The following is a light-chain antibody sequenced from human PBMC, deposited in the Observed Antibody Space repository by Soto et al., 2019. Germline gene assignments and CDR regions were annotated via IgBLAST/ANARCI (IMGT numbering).Light chain of an antibody. CDR2: DAS. CDR3: QQYNSYSSLT. V-gene: IGKV1-5*01. J-gene: IGKJ1*01. Sequence: DIQMTQSPSTLSASVGDRVTITCRASQSISSWLAWYQRKPGKAPKLLIYDASSLESGVPSRFSGSGSGTEFTLTISSLQPDDFATYYCQQYNSYSSLTFGQGTKVEIK. CDR1: QSISSW.